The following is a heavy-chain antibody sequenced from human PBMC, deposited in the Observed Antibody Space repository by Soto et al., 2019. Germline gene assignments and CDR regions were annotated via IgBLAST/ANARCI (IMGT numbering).Heavy chain of an antibody. CDR1: GFTFSNYA. J-gene: IGHJ4*02. Sequence: GGSLRLCCAASGFTFSNYAMSWVRQAPGKGLEWVSAISSSGDSPYYADSVKGRFTVSRDNSKNTLYLQMNSLRVEDTAIYYCARDAKSVETTGGFDYWGQGTLVTVSS. CDR3: ARDAKSVETTGGFDY. V-gene: IGHV3-23*01. D-gene: IGHD1-1*01. CDR2: ISSSGDSP.